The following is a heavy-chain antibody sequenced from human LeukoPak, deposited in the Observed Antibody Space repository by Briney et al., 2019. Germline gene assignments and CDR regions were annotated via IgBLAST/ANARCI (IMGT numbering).Heavy chain of an antibody. Sequence: GGSLRLSCAASGFTFSSYAMHWVRQAPGKGLEWVAVISYDGSNKYYADSVKGRFTISRDNSKNTLYLQMNSLRAEDTAVYYCAGARDFDYWGQGTLVTVSS. CDR1: GFTFSSYA. CDR3: AGARDFDY. V-gene: IGHV3-30-3*01. CDR2: ISYDGSNK. J-gene: IGHJ4*02.